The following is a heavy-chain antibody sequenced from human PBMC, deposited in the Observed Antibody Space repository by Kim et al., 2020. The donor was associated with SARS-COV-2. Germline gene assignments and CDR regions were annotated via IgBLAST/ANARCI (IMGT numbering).Heavy chain of an antibody. J-gene: IGHJ4*02. D-gene: IGHD3-16*02. V-gene: IGHV3-53*01. Sequence: GGSLRLSCAVSGISITNNYMTWVRQAAGKGLELVAVIFTGDNTYYGESAKGRFTISRDTSSNMVFLQINDLRGDDTAMYFCARDHGFKELSFDFWGQGTLITVSS. CDR2: IFTGDNT. CDR1: GISITNNY. CDR3: ARDHGFKELSFDF.